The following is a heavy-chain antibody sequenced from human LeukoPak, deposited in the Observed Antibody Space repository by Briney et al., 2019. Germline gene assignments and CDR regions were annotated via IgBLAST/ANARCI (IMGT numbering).Heavy chain of an antibody. CDR3: ATSAVTTGLDF. D-gene: IGHD4-17*01. J-gene: IGHJ4*02. CDR2: FGSDGKNT. V-gene: IGHV3-74*01. Sequence: GGSLRLSCAALGFTFKTYWIHWVHQAPGKGLVWVSRFGSDGKNTVYADSVKGRFTISRDSAKNTLSLQMNSLRAEDTGVYYCATSAVTTGLDFWGQGTLVTVSS. CDR1: GFTFKTYW.